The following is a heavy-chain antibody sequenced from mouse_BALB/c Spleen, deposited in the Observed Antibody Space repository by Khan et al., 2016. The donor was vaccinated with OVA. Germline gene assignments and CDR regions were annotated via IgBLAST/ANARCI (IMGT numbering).Heavy chain of an antibody. Sequence: EVQLVESGGGLVQPGGSRKLSCTASGFTFSSFGMHWVRQAPEKGLEWVAYIGSDSSTIYYADTVKGRFTISRDNPKNTLLLQLTSLRSEDTAMYYCARSRYWYGFASWGQGTLVTVSA. J-gene: IGHJ3*01. CDR2: IGSDSSTI. D-gene: IGHD2-12*01. CDR3: ARSRYWYGFAS. CDR1: GFTFSSFG. V-gene: IGHV5-17*02.